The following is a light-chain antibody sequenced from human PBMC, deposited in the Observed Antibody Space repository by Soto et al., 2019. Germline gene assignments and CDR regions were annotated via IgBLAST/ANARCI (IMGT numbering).Light chain of an antibody. V-gene: IGLV2-14*01. J-gene: IGLJ1*01. CDR2: EVS. CDR1: SSDVGGYNH. CDR3: GTWDASLSGYV. Sequence: QSALTQPASVSGSPGQSITISCTGSSSDVGGYNHVSWYQQHPGKAPKLMIYEVSNRPSGVPERFSGSRSGTSASLAISGLQSEDEADYFCGTWDASLSGYVFGTGTKVTVL.